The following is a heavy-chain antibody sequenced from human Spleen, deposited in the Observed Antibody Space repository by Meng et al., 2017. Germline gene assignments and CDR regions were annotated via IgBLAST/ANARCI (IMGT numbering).Heavy chain of an antibody. CDR2: ISGYNGNT. V-gene: IGHV1-18*04. CDR3: TRDGSYSGGDYEY. J-gene: IGHJ4*02. D-gene: IGHD1-26*01. Sequence: ASVKVSCKASGYTFPDYYLHWVRRAPGQGLEWMGRISGYNGNTNYAQKLQGRVTMTTDTSTSTAYMQLRSLRSDDTAVYYCTRDGSYSGGDYEYWGQGTLVTVSS. CDR1: GYTFPDYY.